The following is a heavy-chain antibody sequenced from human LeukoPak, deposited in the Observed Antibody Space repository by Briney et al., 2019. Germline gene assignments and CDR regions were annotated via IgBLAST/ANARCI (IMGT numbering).Heavy chain of an antibody. CDR2: IYYSGST. Sequence: SETLSLTCTVSGGSISSSSYYWGWIRQPPGKGLEWIGSIYYSGSTYYNPSLKSRVTISVDTSKNQFSLKLSSVTAADTAVYYCARLNYYGSGSYRVLYFDYWGQGTLVTVSS. CDR3: ARLNYYGSGSYRVLYFDY. CDR1: GGSISSSSYY. J-gene: IGHJ4*02. V-gene: IGHV4-39*01. D-gene: IGHD3-10*01.